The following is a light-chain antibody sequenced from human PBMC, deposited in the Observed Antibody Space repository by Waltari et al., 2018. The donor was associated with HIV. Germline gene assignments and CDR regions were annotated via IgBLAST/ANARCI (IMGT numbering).Light chain of an antibody. V-gene: IGLV2-14*03. CDR3: CSYTKLTTHYVL. J-gene: IGLJ2*01. CDR1: TTDIGGYNY. Sequence: QSALTQPASVSGSPGQSITIPCTGTTTDIGGYNYVSWYQRHPDKAPKLIIFGVSNRPSGISSRFSGSKSGNTASLTISGLQAEDEADYYCCSYTKLTTHYVLFGGGTKLTVL. CDR2: GVS.